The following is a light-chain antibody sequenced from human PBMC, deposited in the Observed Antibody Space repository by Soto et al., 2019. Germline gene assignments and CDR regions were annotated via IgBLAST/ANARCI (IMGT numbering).Light chain of an antibody. Sequence: QSVLTQPASVSGSPGQSITISCTGTSSDVGSYNLVSWYQQHPGKAPKLMIYEVSKRPSGVSNRFSGSKSGNTASLTISGLQAEDEADYYCCSDAGSSTVFGTGTKVTVL. CDR2: EVS. CDR1: SSDVGSYNL. V-gene: IGLV2-23*02. CDR3: CSDAGSSTV. J-gene: IGLJ1*01.